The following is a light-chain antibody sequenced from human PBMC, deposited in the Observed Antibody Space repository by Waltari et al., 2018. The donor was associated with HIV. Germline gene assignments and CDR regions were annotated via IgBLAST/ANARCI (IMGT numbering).Light chain of an antibody. J-gene: IGLJ2*01. CDR3: ATLDDSLNGPI. CDR1: SSNIGSNG. V-gene: IGLV1-44*01. Sequence: QSVLTQSPSASGTPGQRVTISCSGGSSNIGSNGVDWYQHFPGMAPKLLIYSNNQRPSGVPDRFSGSKSGTSASLSISGLQSEDEATYYCATLDDSLNGPIFGGGTSLTVL. CDR2: SNN.